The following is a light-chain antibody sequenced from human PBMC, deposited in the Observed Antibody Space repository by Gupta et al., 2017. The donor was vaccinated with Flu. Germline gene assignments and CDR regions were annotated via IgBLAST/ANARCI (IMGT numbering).Light chain of an antibody. CDR3: QQYSNYSRT. V-gene: IGKV1-5*03. Sequence: PSTLSASVGDRVTITCRASQSISSWLAWYQQKPGKAPKLLIYEASSLESGVPSSFSGSGSGTEFTLTISSLQPDDFATYYCQQYSNYSRTFGQGTKVEIK. J-gene: IGKJ1*01. CDR1: QSISSW. CDR2: EAS.